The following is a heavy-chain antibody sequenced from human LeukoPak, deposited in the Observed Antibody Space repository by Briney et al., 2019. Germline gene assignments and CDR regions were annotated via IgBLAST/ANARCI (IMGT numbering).Heavy chain of an antibody. Sequence: GGSLRLSCAASGFTFSSYAMHWVRQAPGKGLEWVAVISYDGSNKYYADSVKGRFTISRDNYKNTLYLQMNSLRAEDTAVYYWAGVPVLAEDYWGPGTLVPVSS. CDR3: AGVPVLAEDY. CDR2: ISYDGSNK. CDR1: GFTFSSYA. V-gene: IGHV3-30-3*01. D-gene: IGHD1-14*01. J-gene: IGHJ4*02.